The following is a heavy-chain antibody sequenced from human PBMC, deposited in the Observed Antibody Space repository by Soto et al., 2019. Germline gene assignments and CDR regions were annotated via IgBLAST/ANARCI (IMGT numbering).Heavy chain of an antibody. CDR2: ISYDGSNK. J-gene: IGHJ6*02. CDR1: VFTFSSYA. Sequence: GALRLSCAASVFTFSSYAMHWVREAPGKGLEWVAVISYDGSNKYYADSVKGRFTISRDNSKNTLYLQMNSLRAEDTAVYYCARDPEDIAAAGTGRYYYYGMDVWGQGTTVTVSS. CDR3: ARDPEDIAAAGTGRYYYYGMDV. D-gene: IGHD6-13*01. V-gene: IGHV3-30-3*01.